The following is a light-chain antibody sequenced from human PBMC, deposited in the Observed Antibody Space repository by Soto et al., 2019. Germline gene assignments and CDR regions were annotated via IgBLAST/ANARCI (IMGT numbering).Light chain of an antibody. J-gene: IGKJ5*01. CDR3: QQRTNWPTSS. V-gene: IGKV3-11*01. Sequence: EIVLTQSPATLSLSPGERATLSCRASRSVSSYLAWYQQKPGQTPRLLIHDASSRATGTPVRFSGSGSGTDFTLPISSLEPEDFAVYYCQQRTNWPTSSVGQGTRLEIK. CDR2: DAS. CDR1: RSVSSY.